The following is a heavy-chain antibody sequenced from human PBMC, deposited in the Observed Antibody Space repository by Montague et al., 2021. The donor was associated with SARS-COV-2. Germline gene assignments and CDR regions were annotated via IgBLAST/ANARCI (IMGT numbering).Heavy chain of an antibody. Sequence: SETLSLTCTVSGGSVSSGSYYWSWIRQPPGKGLEWIGYIYYSGSTNYNPSVKSRVTISVDTSKNQFSLKLSSVTAADTAMYYCAFGGLDAFDTWGQGTVVTVSS. D-gene: IGHD4-23*01. CDR1: GGSVSSGSYY. CDR2: IYYSGST. V-gene: IGHV4-61*01. J-gene: IGHJ3*02. CDR3: AFGGLDAFDT.